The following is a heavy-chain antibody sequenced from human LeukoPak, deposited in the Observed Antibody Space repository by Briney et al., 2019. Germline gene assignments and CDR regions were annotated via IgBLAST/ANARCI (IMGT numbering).Heavy chain of an antibody. J-gene: IGHJ4*02. CDR2: IKDDGSQK. Sequence: PGGSLRLSCAASGFTFSIYLMSWARPAPAKGLEWVANIKDDGSQKYYVDTVNGGFRISRDKAKNTLYLQMNSPRAEDTAVYFCARGVPNASWSGPHYSDYWGEGTLVTVSS. CDR3: ARGVPNASWSGPHYSDY. D-gene: IGHD3-3*01. CDR1: GFTFSIYL. V-gene: IGHV3-7*01.